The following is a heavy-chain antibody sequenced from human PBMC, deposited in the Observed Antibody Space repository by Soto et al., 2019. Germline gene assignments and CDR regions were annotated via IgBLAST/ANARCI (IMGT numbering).Heavy chain of an antibody. CDR3: ARVMKGPMIREYYFDY. CDR1: GFTFSSYA. CDR2: ISSSSNYI. Sequence: GGSLRLSCAASGFTFSSYAMSWVRQAQGKGLEWVSSISSSSNYIYYADSVKGRFTISRDDAKNSLYLQMNSLRAEDTAVYYCARVMKGPMIREYYFDYWGQGTLVTVSS. V-gene: IGHV3-21*01. J-gene: IGHJ4*02. D-gene: IGHD3-10*01.